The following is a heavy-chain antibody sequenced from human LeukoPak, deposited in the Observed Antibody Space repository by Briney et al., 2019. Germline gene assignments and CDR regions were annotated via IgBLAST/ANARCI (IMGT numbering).Heavy chain of an antibody. Sequence: AGGSLRLSCAASGFTFSSYAMSWVRQAPGKGLEWVSTISGSGGRTYSEDSVKGRFTISRDSSVTTLYLQLQMLRAGAAAEDYCARTPDRPETFLYCDDWGQGSLVTVSS. CDR2: ISGSGGRT. D-gene: IGHD1-14*01. CDR1: GFTFSSYA. CDR3: ARTPDRPETFLYCDD. V-gene: IGHV3-23*01. J-gene: IGHJ4*02.